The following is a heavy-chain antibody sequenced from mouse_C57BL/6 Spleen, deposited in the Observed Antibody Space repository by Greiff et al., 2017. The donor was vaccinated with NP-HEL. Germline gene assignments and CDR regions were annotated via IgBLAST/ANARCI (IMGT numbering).Heavy chain of an antibody. CDR1: GYTFTSYG. CDR3: ASDYYGSRAYYFDY. Sequence: VQLKESGAELVRPGSSVKMSCKTSGYTFTSYGIHWVKQRPGQGLEWIGYIYIGNGYTEYNEKFKGKATLTSDTSSSTAYMQLSSLTSEDSAIYFCASDYYGSRAYYFDYWGKGTTLTVSS. V-gene: IGHV1-58*01. D-gene: IGHD1-1*01. CDR2: IYIGNGYT. J-gene: IGHJ2*01.